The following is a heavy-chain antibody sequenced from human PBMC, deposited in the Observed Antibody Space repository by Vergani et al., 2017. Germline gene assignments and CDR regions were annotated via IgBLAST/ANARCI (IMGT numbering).Heavy chain of an antibody. V-gene: IGHV3-30-3*01. Sequence: QVQLVESGGGVVQPGRSLRLSCAASGFTFSSYAMHWVRQAPGKGLEWVAVISYDGSNKYYADSVKGRFTISRDNSKNTLYLQMNSLRAEDTAVYYCARRGDYYAFDIWGQGTMVTVSS. CDR2: ISYDGSNK. J-gene: IGHJ3*02. CDR1: GFTFSSYA. CDR3: ARRGDYYAFDI. D-gene: IGHD4-17*01.